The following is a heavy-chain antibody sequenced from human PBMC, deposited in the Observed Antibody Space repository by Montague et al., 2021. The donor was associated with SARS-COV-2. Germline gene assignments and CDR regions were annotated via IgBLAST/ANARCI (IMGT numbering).Heavy chain of an antibody. CDR2: IFYSGSA. D-gene: IGHD3-22*01. V-gene: IGHV4-39*01. CDR3: ATHQSGTMMAY. Sequence: SETLSLTCAVSGGSISSSTYYWVWIRQPPGKGLEWVGTIFYSGSAYYNPSLKSRVTVPVDTSKNQLSLKLSSVTAADTAVYYCATHQSGTMMAYWGQGTLVTVPS. CDR1: GGSISSSTYY. J-gene: IGHJ4*02.